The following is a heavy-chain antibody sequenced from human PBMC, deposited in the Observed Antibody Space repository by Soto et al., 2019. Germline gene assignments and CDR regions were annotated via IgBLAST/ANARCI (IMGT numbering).Heavy chain of an antibody. CDR1: GQYIKSNFW. V-gene: IGHV4-4*02. CDR2: IYHSGST. CDR3: ARGMTTVTTFDY. J-gene: IGHJ4*02. D-gene: IGHD4-17*01. Sequence: TLSLTCLVSGQYIKSNFWWACVRQSPGKGLEWIGEIYHSGSTNYTPSLKSRVTISVDRSKNQFSLKLSSVTAADTAVYYCARGMTTVTTFDYWGQGTLVTVSS.